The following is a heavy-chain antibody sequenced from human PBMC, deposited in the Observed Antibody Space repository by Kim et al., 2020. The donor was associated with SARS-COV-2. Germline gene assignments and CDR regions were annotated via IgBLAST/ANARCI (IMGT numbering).Heavy chain of an antibody. CDR3: ARDMGGYYYGMDV. V-gene: IGHV7-4-1*02. Sequence: TYAQGVTGRFVFSLDTSVSTAYLQISSLKAEDTAVYYCARDMGGYYYGMDVWGQGTTVTVSS. D-gene: IGHD3-22*01. J-gene: IGHJ6*02.